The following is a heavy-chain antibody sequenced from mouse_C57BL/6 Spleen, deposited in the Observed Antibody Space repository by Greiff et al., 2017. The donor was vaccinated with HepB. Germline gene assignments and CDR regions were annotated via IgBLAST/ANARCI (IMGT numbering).Heavy chain of an antibody. Sequence: EVQLQQSGPGMVKPSQSLSLTCTVTGYSITSGYDWHWIRHFPGNKLEWMGYISYSGSTNYNPSLKSRISITHDTSKNHFFLKLNSVTTEDTATYYCARGELGSGIDYWGQGTTLTVSS. CDR1: GYSITSGYD. V-gene: IGHV3-1*01. D-gene: IGHD4-1*01. J-gene: IGHJ2*01. CDR3: ARGELGSGIDY. CDR2: ISYSGST.